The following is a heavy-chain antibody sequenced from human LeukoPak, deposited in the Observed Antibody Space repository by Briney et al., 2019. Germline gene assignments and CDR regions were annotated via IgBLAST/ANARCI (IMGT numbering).Heavy chain of an antibody. Sequence: GGSLRLSCAASGFTFSSYEMNWVRQAPGKGLEWVSYISSSGTTIYYADSVKGRFTISRDNAKNSLYLLMNSLRAEDTAVYYCARRYCSSTSCLIDYWGQGTLVTVSS. V-gene: IGHV3-48*03. CDR3: ARRYCSSTSCLIDY. D-gene: IGHD2-2*01. CDR2: ISSSGTTI. CDR1: GFTFSSYE. J-gene: IGHJ4*02.